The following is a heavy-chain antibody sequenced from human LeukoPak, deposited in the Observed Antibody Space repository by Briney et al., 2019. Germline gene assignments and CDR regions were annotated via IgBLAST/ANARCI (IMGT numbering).Heavy chain of an antibody. D-gene: IGHD7-27*01. CDR3: AKDFNWGWDY. CDR1: GFTFSSHG. Sequence: GVSLRLSCAASGFTFSSHGMHWVRQAPGKGLEWVAYVLSDGSRKYYADSVKGRFTISRDDSKNTLFLQMNSLRPEDTALYYCAKDFNWGWDYWGQGTLVTVSS. J-gene: IGHJ4*02. CDR2: VLSDGSRK. V-gene: IGHV3-30*02.